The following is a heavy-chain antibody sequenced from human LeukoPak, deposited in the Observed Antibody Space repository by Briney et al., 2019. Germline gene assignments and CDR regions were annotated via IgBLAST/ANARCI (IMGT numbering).Heavy chain of an antibody. J-gene: IGHJ4*02. V-gene: IGHV3-23*01. CDR2: ISGSGGST. CDR3: AKDRYGDYSFDS. CDR1: GFTFSSCA. D-gene: IGHD4-17*01. Sequence: PGGSLRLSCAASGFTFSSCAMNWVRQAPGKGLEWVSSISGSGGSTYYADSVKGRFTISRDNSKNTLYLQMNSLRAEDTAIYYCAKDRYGDYSFDSWGQGTLVTVSS.